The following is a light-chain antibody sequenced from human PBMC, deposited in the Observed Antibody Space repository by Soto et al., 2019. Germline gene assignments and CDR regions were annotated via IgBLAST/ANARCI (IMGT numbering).Light chain of an antibody. J-gene: IGKJ4*01. CDR3: QQYNNWPPLT. CDR1: QFVSSN. V-gene: IGKV3-15*01. Sequence: EIVMTQSPATLSVSPGEGATLSCRASQFVSSNLAWYQQKPGQAPRLLIYGASTRATGIPDRFSGSGSGTEFTLTISSLQSEDLAVYYCQQYNNWPPLTFGGGTKVEIK. CDR2: GAS.